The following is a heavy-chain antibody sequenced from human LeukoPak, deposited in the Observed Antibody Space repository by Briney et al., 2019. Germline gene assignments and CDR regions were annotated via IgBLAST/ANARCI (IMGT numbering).Heavy chain of an antibody. CDR3: ARRQSGSYSDY. D-gene: IGHD1-26*01. CDR2: ISNTGNT. CDR1: GASITSSRY. V-gene: IGHV4-39*01. J-gene: IGHJ4*02. Sequence: SETLSLTCTVSGASITSSRYWGWIRQSPGEGVEWIGTISNTGNTYYNSSLKSQVTISLDASTNQFSLKVSSVTVADTAVYYCARRQSGSYSDYWGQGALVTVSS.